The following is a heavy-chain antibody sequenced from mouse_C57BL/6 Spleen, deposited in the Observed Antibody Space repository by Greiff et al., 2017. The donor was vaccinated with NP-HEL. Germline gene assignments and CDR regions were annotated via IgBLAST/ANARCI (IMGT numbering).Heavy chain of an antibody. CDR3: ARNSNRYYAMDY. V-gene: IGHV1-80*01. D-gene: IGHD2-5*01. Sequence: VQLQQSGAELVKPGASVKISCKASGYAFSSYWMNWVKQRPGKGLEWIGQIYPGDGDTNYNGKFKGKATLTADKSSSTAYMQLSSLTSEDSAVYVCARNSNRYYAMDYWGQGTSVTVSS. CDR2: IYPGDGDT. J-gene: IGHJ4*01. CDR1: GYAFSSYW.